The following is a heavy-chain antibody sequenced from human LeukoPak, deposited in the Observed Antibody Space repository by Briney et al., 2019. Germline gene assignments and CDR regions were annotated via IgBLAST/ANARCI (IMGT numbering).Heavy chain of an antibody. D-gene: IGHD2-15*01. CDR1: GFTFSSYA. J-gene: IGHJ5*02. CDR3: ARDSKARRGGNNWFDP. CDR2: INHSGST. V-gene: IGHV4-34*01. Sequence: GSLRLSCAASGFTFSSYAMSWVRQPPGKGLEWIGEINHSGSTNYNPSLKSRVTISVDTSKNQFSLKLSSVTAADTAVYYCARDSKARRGGNNWFDPWGQGTLVTVSS.